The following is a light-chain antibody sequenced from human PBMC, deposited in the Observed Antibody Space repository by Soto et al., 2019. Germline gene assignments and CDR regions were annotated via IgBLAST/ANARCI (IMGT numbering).Light chain of an antibody. CDR1: SSDIGAYNY. V-gene: IGLV2-8*01. CDR2: EVS. J-gene: IGLJ3*02. CDR3: SSYAGSNDRWV. Sequence: QSALTQPPSASGSPGQSVTISCTGTSSDIGAYNYVSWYQQHPGKAPKLMIHEVSKRPSGVPDRFTGSKSGNTASLTVSGLQAEDKADYYCSSYAGSNDRWVFGGGTKHTVL.